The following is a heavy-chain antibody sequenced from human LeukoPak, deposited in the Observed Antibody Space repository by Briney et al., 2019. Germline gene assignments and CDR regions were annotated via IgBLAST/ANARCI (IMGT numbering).Heavy chain of an antibody. D-gene: IGHD5-24*01. Sequence: GESLKISCKGSGYSFTSYWIGWVRQMPGKGLEWMGIIYPGDSDTRYSPSFQGQVTISADKSISTAYLQWSSLKASDTAMYYCARQPGRDGYNLWECSDYWGQGTLVTVSS. CDR1: GYSFTSYW. CDR3: ARQPGRDGYNLWECSDY. V-gene: IGHV5-51*01. CDR2: IYPGDSDT. J-gene: IGHJ4*02.